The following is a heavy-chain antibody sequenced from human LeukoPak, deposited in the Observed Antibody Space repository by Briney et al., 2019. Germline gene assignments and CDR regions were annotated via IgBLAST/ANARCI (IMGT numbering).Heavy chain of an antibody. D-gene: IGHD3-10*01. J-gene: IGHJ3*02. V-gene: IGHV3-30-3*01. Sequence: GGSLRLSCAASGFTFSSYAMHWVRQAPGKGLEWVAVISYDGSNKYYADSVKGRFTISRDNSKNTLYLQMNSLRAEDTAVYYCARELLWFGELLHAFDIWGQGTMVTVSS. CDR1: GFTFSSYA. CDR2: ISYDGSNK. CDR3: ARELLWFGELLHAFDI.